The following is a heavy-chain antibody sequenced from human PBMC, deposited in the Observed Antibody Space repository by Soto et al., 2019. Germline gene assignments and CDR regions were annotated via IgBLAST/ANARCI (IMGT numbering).Heavy chain of an antibody. CDR3: ARHCPDIAAAITWGYYFDY. V-gene: IGHV4-59*08. CDR2: IYYAGST. Sequence: SETLSLTCTVSGGSINNYYWSWIRQPPGKGLEFIGYIYYAGSTTYNPALKSRVTISVDTSKNQFSLKLTSVTAADTAVYYGARHCPDIAAAITWGYYFDYWGQGTLVTVSS. D-gene: IGHD5-12*01. J-gene: IGHJ4*02. CDR1: GGSINNYY.